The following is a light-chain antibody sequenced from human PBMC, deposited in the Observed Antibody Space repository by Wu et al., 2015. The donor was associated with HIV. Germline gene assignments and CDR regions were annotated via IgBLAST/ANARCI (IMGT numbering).Light chain of an antibody. J-gene: IGKJ5*01. CDR1: QTVGSDY. CDR3: QQYSSSPIT. CDR2: QTS. Sequence: EIVMTQSPATLSASPGERVTLSCRASQTVGSDYLAWYQLKPGQAPRLVMSQTSTRAAGIPDRFGGSGSGTDFTLTITSLEPEDIAVYSCQQYSSSPITFGQGTRL. V-gene: IGKV3-20*01.